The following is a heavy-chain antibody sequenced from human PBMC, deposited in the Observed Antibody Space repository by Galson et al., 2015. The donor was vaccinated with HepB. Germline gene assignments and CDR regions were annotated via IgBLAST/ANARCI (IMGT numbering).Heavy chain of an antibody. J-gene: IGHJ4*02. Sequence: SVKVSCKASGYTFSDYAIHWVHQAPGQGLEWLGWINAGNGNTKLAQKFEGRLSITRATSASTAYMDLSSLRSEDTAVYSCVRGLTVTFGGVFVVPVYFDCWGLGTLVTVSS. CDR1: GYTFSDYA. CDR3: VRGLTVTFGGVFVVPVYFDC. V-gene: IGHV1-3*01. CDR2: INAGNGNT. D-gene: IGHD3-16*02.